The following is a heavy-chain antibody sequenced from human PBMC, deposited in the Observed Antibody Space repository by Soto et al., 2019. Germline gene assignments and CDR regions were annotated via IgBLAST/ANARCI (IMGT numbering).Heavy chain of an antibody. V-gene: IGHV3-30*19. CDR2: ISYDGSNK. CDR3: ARDLVYSSSSARGY. J-gene: IGHJ4*02. Sequence: PGGSLRLSCEGSGFTFSSHGMHWVRQAPGRGLEWVAVISYDGSNKYYADSVKGRFTISRDNSKNTLYLQMNSLRAEDTAVYYCARDLVYSSSSARGYWGQGTLVTVSS. CDR1: GFTFSSHG. D-gene: IGHD6-6*01.